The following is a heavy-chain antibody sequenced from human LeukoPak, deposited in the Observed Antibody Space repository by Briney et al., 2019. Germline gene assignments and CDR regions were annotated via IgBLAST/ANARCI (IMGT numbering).Heavy chain of an antibody. CDR3: YSVATINQRDYYYYYYMDV. D-gene: IGHD5-12*01. J-gene: IGHJ6*03. CDR1: GFTFSTYS. Sequence: GGSLRLSCAASGFTFSTYSMNWVRQAPGKGLEWVSSISSSSSYIYYADSVKGRFTISRDNAKNSLYLQMNSLRAEDTAVYYCYSVATINQRDYYYYYYMDVWGKGTTVTVSS. V-gene: IGHV3-21*01. CDR2: ISSSSSYI.